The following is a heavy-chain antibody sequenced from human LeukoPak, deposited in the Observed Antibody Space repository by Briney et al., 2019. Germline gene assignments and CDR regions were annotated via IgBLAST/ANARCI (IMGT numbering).Heavy chain of an antibody. CDR1: GFTFNNYV. Sequence: GGSLRLSCAASGFTFNNYVMHWVRQAPGKGLEWVAAIWYGGSSEYYADSVKGRFTISRDNSKNMLYLQMNSLRAEDTAVYYCAREGGVAATGGFDYWGQGTLVTVSS. V-gene: IGHV3-33*01. D-gene: IGHD6-19*01. J-gene: IGHJ4*02. CDR2: IWYGGSSE. CDR3: AREGGVAATGGFDY.